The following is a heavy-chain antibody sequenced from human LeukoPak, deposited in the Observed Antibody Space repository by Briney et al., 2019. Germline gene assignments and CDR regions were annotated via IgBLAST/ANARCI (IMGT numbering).Heavy chain of an antibody. V-gene: IGHV3-30*02. CDR1: GFTFSSYG. D-gene: IGHD5-18*01. Sequence: GGSLRLSCAASGFTFSSYGMHWVRQAPGKGLEWVAFIRYDGSNKYYADSVKGRFTISRDNSKNTLYLQMNSLRAEDTAVYYCAKARGYSYGPFDYWGQGTLVTVSS. CDR3: AKARGYSYGPFDY. J-gene: IGHJ4*02. CDR2: IRYDGSNK.